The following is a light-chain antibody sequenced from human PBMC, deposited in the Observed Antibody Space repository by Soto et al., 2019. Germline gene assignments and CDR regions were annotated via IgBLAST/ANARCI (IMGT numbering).Light chain of an antibody. J-gene: IGLJ1*01. CDR3: AAWDDSLHGYV. CDR2: STS. CDR1: ISNIGSNT. V-gene: IGLV1-44*01. Sequence: QSVLTQPPSASGTPGQRVTISCSGSISNIGSNTVNWYQQLPGTAPKLLIYSTSQRPSGVPDRFSGSKSGTSASLAISGLQSEDEADYYCAAWDDSLHGYVFGTGTKLTVL.